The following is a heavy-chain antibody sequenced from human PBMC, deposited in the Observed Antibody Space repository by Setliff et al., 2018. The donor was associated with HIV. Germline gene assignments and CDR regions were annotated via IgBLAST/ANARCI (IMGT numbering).Heavy chain of an antibody. CDR2: SYYSGST. Sequence: SETLSLTCAVYGGSFSGYYWSWIRQPPGKGLEWIGSSYYSGSTNYNPSLKSRVTISVDTSKNQFSLKLSSVTAADTAVYYCARDERWSLDYWGQGTLVTVSS. CDR3: ARDERWSLDY. CDR1: GGSFSGYY. V-gene: IGHV4-59*01. J-gene: IGHJ4*02. D-gene: IGHD2-8*01.